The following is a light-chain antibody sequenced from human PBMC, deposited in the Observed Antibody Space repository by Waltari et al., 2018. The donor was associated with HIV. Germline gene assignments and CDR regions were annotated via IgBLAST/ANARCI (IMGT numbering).Light chain of an antibody. CDR1: QSVSSN. J-gene: IGKJ1*01. CDR3: QQYNNWPRT. V-gene: IGKV3-15*01. CDR2: DAS. Sequence: EIVMTQSPATLSVSPGERDTLSCRASQSVSSNLAWYQQKPVQAPRLLINDASTSATGIPARFSGSGSGTEFTLTISSLQSEDFAVYYCQQYNNWPRTFGQGTKVEIK.